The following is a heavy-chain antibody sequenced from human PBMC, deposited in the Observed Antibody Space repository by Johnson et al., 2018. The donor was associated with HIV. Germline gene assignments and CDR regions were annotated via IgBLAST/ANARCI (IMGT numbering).Heavy chain of an antibody. CDR2: TSYDENKK. Sequence: VQLVESGGGVVQPGRSLRLSCAASGFTFRNFAMHWVRQAPGKGLEWVAFTSYDENKKYYADSVKGRFTISRDNYKNTLHLQMSSLRPEGTAVYYCAKCIWGRSLIDAFDIWGQGTMVIVSS. CDR3: AKCIWGRSLIDAFDI. V-gene: IGHV3-30*04. J-gene: IGHJ3*02. D-gene: IGHD3-16*01. CDR1: GFTFRNFA.